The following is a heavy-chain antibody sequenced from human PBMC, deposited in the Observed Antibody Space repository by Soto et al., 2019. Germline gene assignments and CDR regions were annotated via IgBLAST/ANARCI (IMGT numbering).Heavy chain of an antibody. CDR1: GFTFNSYG. Sequence: GGSLRLSCAASGFTFNSYGIHWVRQAPGKGLEWVAVISHDGSKTNYADSVKGRVTISRDNSKDTVYLQMNSLRAEDTAVYYCAKDTYYYSSSGYSVFDSWGQGTLVTVSS. CDR3: AKDTYYYSSSGYSVFDS. V-gene: IGHV3-30*18. CDR2: ISHDGSKT. J-gene: IGHJ4*02. D-gene: IGHD3-22*01.